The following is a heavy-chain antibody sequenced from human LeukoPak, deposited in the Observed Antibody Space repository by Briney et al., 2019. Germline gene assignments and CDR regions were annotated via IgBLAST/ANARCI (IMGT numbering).Heavy chain of an antibody. J-gene: IGHJ3*02. V-gene: IGHV4-59*01. CDR1: GGSISSYY. D-gene: IGHD3-22*01. CDR3: ARVSYYYNSRGARVDVFNI. Sequence: PSETLSLTRTVSGGSISSYYWSWIRQPPGKGLEWIGYIYYSGSTNYNPSLKSRVTISVDTSKNQFSLKLSSVTAADTAVYYCARVSYYYNSRGARVDVFNIGGKGTRVTVSS. CDR2: IYYSGST.